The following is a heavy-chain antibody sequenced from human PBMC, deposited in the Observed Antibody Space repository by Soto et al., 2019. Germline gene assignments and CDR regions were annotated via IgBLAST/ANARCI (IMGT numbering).Heavy chain of an antibody. CDR2: ISSSSSTI. CDR3: ARGEFGWYFDP. V-gene: IGHV3-48*02. Sequence: EVQLVESGGGLVQPGGSLRLSCAASGFTFSSYSMNWVRQAPGKGLEWVSYISSSSSTIYYADSVKGRFTISRDNAKNLLYLQMNSLRDEDTAVYYCARGEFGWYFDPWGRGTLVTVSS. D-gene: IGHD3-10*01. J-gene: IGHJ2*01. CDR1: GFTFSSYS.